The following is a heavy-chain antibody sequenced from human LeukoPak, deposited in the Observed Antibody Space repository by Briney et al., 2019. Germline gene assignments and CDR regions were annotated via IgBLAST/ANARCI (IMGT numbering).Heavy chain of an antibody. CDR3: ARIDSSGSGIDY. D-gene: IGHD3-22*01. J-gene: IGHJ4*02. CDR2: INPNSGGT. V-gene: IGHV1-2*02. CDR1: GYTFTGYY. Sequence: ASVNVSCKASGYTFTGYYMHWVRQAPGQGLEWMGWINPNSGGTNYAQKFQGRVTMTRDTSISTAYMELSRLRSDDTAVYYCARIDSSGSGIDYWGQGTLVTVSS.